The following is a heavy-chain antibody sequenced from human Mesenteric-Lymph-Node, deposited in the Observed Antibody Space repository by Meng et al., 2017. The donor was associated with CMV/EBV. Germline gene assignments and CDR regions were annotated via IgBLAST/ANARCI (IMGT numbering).Heavy chain of an antibody. D-gene: IGHD3-22*01. CDR3: ARDAQYYYDSSGYYDAFDI. CDR1: GFTFSSYW. J-gene: IGHJ3*02. CDR2: IKQDGSEK. V-gene: IGHV3-7*01. Sequence: GESLKISCAASGFTFSSYWMSWVRQAPGKGLEWVANIKQDGSEKYYVDSVKGRFTISRDNAKNSLYLQMNSLRAEDTAVYYCARDAQYYYDSSGYYDAFDIWGQGTMVTVSS.